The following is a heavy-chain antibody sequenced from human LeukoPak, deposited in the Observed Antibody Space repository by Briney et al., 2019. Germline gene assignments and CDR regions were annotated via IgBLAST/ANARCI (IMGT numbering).Heavy chain of an antibody. Sequence: PGGSLRLSCAASGSTFSSYGMSWVRPAPGKGLEWVSAISGSGGSTYYADSVKGRFTISRDNTKNTLYLQMNSVRVEETAVYYCAISTPIMGYYNGVDVWGQGTTVTVSS. CDR1: GSTFSSYG. V-gene: IGHV3-23*01. CDR2: ISGSGGST. D-gene: IGHD3-10*01. CDR3: AISTPIMGYYNGVDV. J-gene: IGHJ6*02.